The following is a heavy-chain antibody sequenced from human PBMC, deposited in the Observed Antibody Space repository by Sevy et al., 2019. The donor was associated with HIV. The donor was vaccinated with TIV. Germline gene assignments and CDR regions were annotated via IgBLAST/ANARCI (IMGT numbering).Heavy chain of an antibody. J-gene: IGHJ6*02. Sequence: GGSLRLSCKGSGYTFTDYWIVWERQMPGKGLEWVGIIYPGDSDTRYSPSFQGHVTISADKSITTAYLQWNSLKASDTAMYYCAKGARGTLPAYYYYGMDVWGQGTTVTVSS. CDR2: IYPGDSDT. CDR3: AKGARGTLPAYYYYGMDV. V-gene: IGHV5-51*01. D-gene: IGHD1-1*01. CDR1: GYTFTDYW.